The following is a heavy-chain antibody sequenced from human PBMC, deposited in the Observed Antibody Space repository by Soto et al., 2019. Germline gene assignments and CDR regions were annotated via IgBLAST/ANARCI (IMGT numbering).Heavy chain of an antibody. CDR2: ISSSGSTI. CDR3: AKDITMIVVVKSGAFDI. V-gene: IGHV3-48*01. CDR1: GFPFSAFS. D-gene: IGHD3-22*01. Sequence: GGSLRLSCASSGFPFSAFSMNWVRQAPGKGLEWVAYISSSGSTIYYTDSVKGRFTISRDNSKNTLYLQMNSLRAEDTAVYYCAKDITMIVVVKSGAFDIWGQGTMVTVSS. J-gene: IGHJ3*02.